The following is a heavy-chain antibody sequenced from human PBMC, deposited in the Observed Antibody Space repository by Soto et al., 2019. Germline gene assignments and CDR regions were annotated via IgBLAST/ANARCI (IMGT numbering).Heavy chain of an antibody. CDR3: AREDWADKARFDT. Sequence: PSETLSLTCIVSGGSLSSGDYYWSWLRQHTGKGLEWIGYITYSGSTYYNPSLKSRVTISIDTSNNQFSLKLNSVTAADTAVYYCAREDWADKARFDTSGQGTLVTVS. CDR1: GGSLSSGDYY. D-gene: IGHD2-21*01. J-gene: IGHJ5*02. CDR2: ITYSGST. V-gene: IGHV4-31*03.